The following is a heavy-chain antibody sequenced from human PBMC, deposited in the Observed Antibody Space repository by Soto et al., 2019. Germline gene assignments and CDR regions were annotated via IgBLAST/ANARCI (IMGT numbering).Heavy chain of an antibody. CDR2: INHSGST. CDR1: GGSFSGYY. D-gene: IGHD2-21*01. V-gene: IGHV4-34*01. J-gene: IGHJ4*02. CDR3: ARVLRAAYCGGDCSTNGDYFDY. Sequence: SETLSLTCAVSGGSFSGYYWSWIRQPPGKGLEWIGEINHSGSTNYNPSLKSRVTISVDTSKNQFSLKLSSVTAADTAVYYCARVLRAAYCGGDCSTNGDYFDYWGQGTLVTVSS.